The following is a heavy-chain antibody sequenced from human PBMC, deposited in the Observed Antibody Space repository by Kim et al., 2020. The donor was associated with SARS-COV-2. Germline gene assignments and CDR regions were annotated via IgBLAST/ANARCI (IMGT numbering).Heavy chain of an antibody. D-gene: IGHD3-3*01. J-gene: IGHJ4*02. CDR1: GFTVSNNY. V-gene: IGHV3-66*01. CDR3: AREGRGDFWSGYYYFDY. Sequence: GGSLRLSCAASGFTVSNNYMSWVRQAPGKGLEWVSVIYSGGSTYYADSVKGRFTISRDNSKNTLYLQMNSLRAEDTAVYYCAREGRGDFWSGYYYFDYWGQGTLVTVSS. CDR2: IYSGGST.